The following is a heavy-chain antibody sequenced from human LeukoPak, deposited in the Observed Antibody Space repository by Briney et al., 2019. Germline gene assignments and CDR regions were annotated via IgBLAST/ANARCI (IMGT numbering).Heavy chain of an antibody. V-gene: IGHV3-23*01. D-gene: IGHD4-17*01. J-gene: IGHJ3*02. CDR2: ISGSGGST. CDR3: AKESAYGDYGNDAFDI. CDR1: GFTFSSYA. Sequence: SGGSLRLSCAASGFTFSSYAMSWVRQAPGKGLEWVSAISGSGGSTYYADSVKGRFTISRDNSKNTLYLQMNSLRAEDTAVYYCAKESAYGDYGNDAFDIWGQGTMVTVSS.